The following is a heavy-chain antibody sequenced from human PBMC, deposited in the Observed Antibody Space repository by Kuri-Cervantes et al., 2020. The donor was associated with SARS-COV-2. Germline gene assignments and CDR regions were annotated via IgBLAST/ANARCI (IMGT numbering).Heavy chain of an antibody. CDR2: ISSSSSYI. D-gene: IGHD3-16*01. Sequence: GGSLRLSCAASGFTFSSYSMNWVRQAPGKGLEWVSSISSSSSYIYYADSVKGRFTIPRDNAKNSLYLQMNSLRAEDTAVYYCARDQGDLYYYYYMDVWGKGTTVTVSS. CDR1: GFTFSSYS. CDR3: ARDQGDLYYYYYMDV. J-gene: IGHJ6*03. V-gene: IGHV3-21*01.